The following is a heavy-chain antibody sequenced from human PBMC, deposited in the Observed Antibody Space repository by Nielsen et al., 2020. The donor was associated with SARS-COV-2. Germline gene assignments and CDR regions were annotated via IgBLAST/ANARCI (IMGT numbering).Heavy chain of an antibody. V-gene: IGHV3-43*01. CDR3: AKDVQDTSYAEYFQH. CDR2: ISWDGGST. Sequence: GESLKISCAASGFTFDDYTMHWVRQAPGKGLEWVSLISWDGGSTYYADSVKGRFTISRDNSKNSLYLQMNSLRTEDTALYYCAKDVQDTSYAEYFQHWGQGTLVTVSS. J-gene: IGHJ1*01. D-gene: IGHD5-18*01. CDR1: GFTFDDYT.